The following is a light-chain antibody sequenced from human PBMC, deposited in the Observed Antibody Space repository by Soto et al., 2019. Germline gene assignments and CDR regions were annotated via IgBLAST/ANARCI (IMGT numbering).Light chain of an antibody. CDR2: EVS. V-gene: IGLV2-14*01. J-gene: IGLJ3*02. Sequence: QSALTQPASVSGSPGQSITISCTGTSSDVGGYNYVSWYQQHPGKAPKLIIYEVSNRPSGVSNRFSGSKSGNTASLTVSGLRSEDEADYYCAAWDDSLSGWVFGGGTKLTVL. CDR3: AAWDDSLSGWV. CDR1: SSDVGGYNY.